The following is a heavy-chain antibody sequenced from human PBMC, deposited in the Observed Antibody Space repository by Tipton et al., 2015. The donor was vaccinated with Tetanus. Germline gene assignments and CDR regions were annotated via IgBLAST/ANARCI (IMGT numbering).Heavy chain of an antibody. V-gene: IGHV4-34*09. Sequence: TLSLTCAVYGGSFSAYYWSWIRQSPGKGLEWIGEINHSGSTTYSPSFKSRVTISVDTSKNQFSLRLSSVTAADTAVYYCARDHGITWGGMGYYYGMDVWGQGTTVTVSS. J-gene: IGHJ6*02. D-gene: IGHD3-16*01. CDR3: ARDHGITWGGMGYYYGMDV. CDR2: INHSGST. CDR1: GGSFSAYY.